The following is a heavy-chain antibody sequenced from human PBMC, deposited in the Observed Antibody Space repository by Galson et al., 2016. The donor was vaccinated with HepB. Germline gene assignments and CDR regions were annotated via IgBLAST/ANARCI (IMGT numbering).Heavy chain of an antibody. J-gene: IGHJ4*02. V-gene: IGHV3-48*03. CDR2: ISSSGTTI. Sequence: SLRLSCAASGFTFSRYEMNWVRQAPGKGLEWVSYISSSGTTIYYADSVKGRFTISRANAKNSLYLQMKSLRAEDTAVYYCAREPVRLDDLLTGPPKNPDYWGQGTLVTVSS. D-gene: IGHD3-9*01. CDR3: AREPVRLDDLLTGPPKNPDY. CDR1: GFTFSRYE.